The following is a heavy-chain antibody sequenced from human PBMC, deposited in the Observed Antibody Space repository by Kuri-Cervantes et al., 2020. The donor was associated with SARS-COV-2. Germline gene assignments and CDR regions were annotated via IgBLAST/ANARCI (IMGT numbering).Heavy chain of an antibody. CDR3: ARHLQYCSGASCYSGFDAFDI. D-gene: IGHD2-15*01. Sequence: SETLSLTCTVSGGSISSHYWSWIRQPPGKGLEWIGSIYHSGSTYYNPSLKSRVTISVDTSKNQFSLKLSSVTAADTAVYYCARHLQYCSGASCYSGFDAFDIWGQGTMVTVSS. J-gene: IGHJ3*02. CDR1: GGSISSHY. V-gene: IGHV4-59*08. CDR2: IYHSGST.